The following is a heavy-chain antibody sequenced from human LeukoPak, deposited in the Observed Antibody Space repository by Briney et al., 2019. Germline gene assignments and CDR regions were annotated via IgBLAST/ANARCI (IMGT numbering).Heavy chain of an antibody. V-gene: IGHV3-33*08. J-gene: IGHJ3*02. CDR2: IWYDGSNT. CDR1: GFTFSSYA. CDR3: ARGEQYSYHSSGPKSSDALGI. D-gene: IGHD3-22*01. Sequence: GGSLRLSCAASGFTFSSYAMHWVRQAPGKGLEWVGSIWYDGSNTYHAGSVKGRFTISRDNPKNTLYLQMNSLRAEDTAVYYCARGEQYSYHSSGPKSSDALGIWGQGTMVTVSS.